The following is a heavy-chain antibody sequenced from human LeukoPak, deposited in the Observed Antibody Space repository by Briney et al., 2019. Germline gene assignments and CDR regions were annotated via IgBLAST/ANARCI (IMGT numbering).Heavy chain of an antibody. D-gene: IGHD6-13*01. CDR3: ARCLKGSSRHWFDP. CDR1: GGSFSGYY. V-gene: IGHV4-34*01. CDR2: INHSGST. Sequence: SETLSLTCAVYGGSFSGYYWSWIRQPPGKGLEWIGEINHSGSTNYNPSLKSRVTISVDTSKNQFSLKLSSVTAADTAVYYCARCLKGSSRHWFDPWGQGTLVTVSS. J-gene: IGHJ5*02.